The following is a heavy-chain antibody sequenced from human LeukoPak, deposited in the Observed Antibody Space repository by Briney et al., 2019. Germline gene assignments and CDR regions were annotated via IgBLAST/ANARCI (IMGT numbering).Heavy chain of an antibody. Sequence: PSETLSVTCAVSGGSISSGGYSWSWIRRPPGKGLEWIGYIYHSGSTYYNPSLKSRVTISVDRSKNQFSLKLSSVTAADTAVYYCARASSTVTTVWFDPWGQGTLVTVSS. CDR1: GGSISSGGYS. J-gene: IGHJ5*02. V-gene: IGHV4-30-2*01. CDR3: ARASSTVTTVWFDP. D-gene: IGHD4-17*01. CDR2: IYHSGST.